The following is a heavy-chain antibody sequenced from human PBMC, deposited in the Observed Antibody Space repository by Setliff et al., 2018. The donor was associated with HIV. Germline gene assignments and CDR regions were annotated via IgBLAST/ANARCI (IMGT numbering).Heavy chain of an antibody. CDR1: GGTFSSYA. Sequence: SVKVSCKASGGTFSSYAISWVRQAPGQGLEWMGGIIPIFGTANYAQKFQGRVTSTTDESTSTAYMELCSLRSEDTAVYYCAREGDCSGGSCYYYYGMDVWGQGTTVTVSS. J-gene: IGHJ6*02. V-gene: IGHV1-69*05. CDR3: AREGDCSGGSCYYYYGMDV. D-gene: IGHD2-15*01. CDR2: IIPIFGTA.